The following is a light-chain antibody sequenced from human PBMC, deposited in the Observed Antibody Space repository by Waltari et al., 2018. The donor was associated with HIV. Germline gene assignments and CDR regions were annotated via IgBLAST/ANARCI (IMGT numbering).Light chain of an antibody. CDR1: SSNIGSNF. J-gene: IGLJ2*01. CDR3: AAWDDSLSGGV. CDR2: RNS. Sequence: QSVLTQPPSTSGPPGQSVTITCSGSSSNIGSNFVYWYQQVPGTAPKLLISRNSQGPSGVPDRCSGSKSGTSASLAISGLRAEDEADYYCAAWDDSLSGGVFGGGTKLTVL. V-gene: IGLV1-47*01.